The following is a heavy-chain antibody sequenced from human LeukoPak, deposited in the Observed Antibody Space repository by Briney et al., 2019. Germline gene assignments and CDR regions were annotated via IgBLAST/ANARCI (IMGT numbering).Heavy chain of an antibody. CDR3: ARDRDSVGDAYYYYGMDV. CDR2: IWYDGSDK. J-gene: IGHJ6*02. CDR1: GFTFSSYG. V-gene: IGHV3-33*01. Sequence: GGSLRLSCAASGFTFSSYGMHWVRQAPGKGLEWVAVIWYDGSDKYYADSVKGRFTISRDNSKNTLYLQMNSLRAEDTAEYYCARDRDSVGDAYYYYGMDVWGQGTTVTVSS. D-gene: IGHD1-26*01.